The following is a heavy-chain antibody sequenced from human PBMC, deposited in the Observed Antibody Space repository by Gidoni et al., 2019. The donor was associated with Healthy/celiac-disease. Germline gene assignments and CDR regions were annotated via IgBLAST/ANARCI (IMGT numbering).Heavy chain of an antibody. V-gene: IGHV3-11*01. CDR2: MSSSGSTI. CDR3: ARGGQWLAYYYYYGMDV. Sequence: QVQLVESGGGLVKPGGSLRRSCAASGFTFSDYYMSWIRQAPGKGLAWVSYMSSSGSTIYYADSVKGRFTISRDNAKNSLYLQMNSLRAEDTAVYYCARGGQWLAYYYYYGMDVWGQGTTVTVSS. J-gene: IGHJ6*02. D-gene: IGHD6-19*01. CDR1: GFTFSDYY.